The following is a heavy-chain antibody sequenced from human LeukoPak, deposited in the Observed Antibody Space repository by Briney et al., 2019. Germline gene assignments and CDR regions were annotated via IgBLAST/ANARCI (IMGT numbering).Heavy chain of an antibody. V-gene: IGHV3-23*01. CDR1: GFIFSSYA. D-gene: IGHD1-26*01. CDR2: ISGRGGGT. J-gene: IGHJ3*02. CDR3: AKDTAGELGFDI. Sequence: PGGSPRLSCAASGFIFSSYAMSWVRQAPGKGLEWVSGISGRGGGTYYADSVKGRFTISRDNSKSTLYLQMNSLRAEDTAVYYCAKDTAGELGFDIWGQGTMVTVSS.